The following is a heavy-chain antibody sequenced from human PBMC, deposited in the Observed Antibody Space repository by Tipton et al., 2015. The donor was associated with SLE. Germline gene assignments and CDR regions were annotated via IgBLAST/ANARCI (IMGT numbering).Heavy chain of an antibody. CDR3: ARLGGYYDSSGYSYYFDY. J-gene: IGHJ4*02. CDR1: GGSISNSDYY. D-gene: IGHD3-22*01. CDR2: IYYSGST. Sequence: TLSLTCSVSGGSISNSDYYWGWIRQPPGKGLEWIGSIYYSGSTYYNPSLKSRVTISVDTSKNQFSLKLSSVTAADTAVYYCARLGGYYDSSGYSYYFDYWGQGTLVTVSS. V-gene: IGHV4-39*01.